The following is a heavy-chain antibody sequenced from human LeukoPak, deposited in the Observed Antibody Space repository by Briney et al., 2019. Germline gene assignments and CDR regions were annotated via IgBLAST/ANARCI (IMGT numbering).Heavy chain of an antibody. D-gene: IGHD2-2*01. CDR3: AKDRDIVVVPAALGH. CDR2: IRYDGSNK. J-gene: IGHJ4*02. Sequence: GGSLRLSCAASGFTFSSYGMHWVRQAPGKGLEWVAFIRYDGSNKYYADSVKGRFTISRDNSKNTLYLQMNSLRAEDTAVYYCAKDRDIVVVPAALGHWGQGTLVTVSS. V-gene: IGHV3-30*02. CDR1: GFTFSSYG.